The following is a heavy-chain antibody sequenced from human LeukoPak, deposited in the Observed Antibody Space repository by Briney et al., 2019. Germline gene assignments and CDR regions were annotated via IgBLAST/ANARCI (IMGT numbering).Heavy chain of an antibody. J-gene: IGHJ4*02. Sequence: ASVKVFCKASGYTFTGYYMHWVRQAPGQGLEWMGRINPNSGGTNYAQKFQGRVTMTRDTSISTAYMELSRLRSDDTAVYYCARERARGASGAAKGYWGQGTLVTVSS. V-gene: IGHV1-2*06. CDR2: INPNSGGT. CDR3: ARERARGASGAAKGY. D-gene: IGHD3-10*01. CDR1: GYTFTGYY.